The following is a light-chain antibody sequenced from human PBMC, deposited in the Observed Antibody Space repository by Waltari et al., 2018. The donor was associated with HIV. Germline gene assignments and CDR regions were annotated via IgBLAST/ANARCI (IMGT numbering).Light chain of an antibody. CDR2: WAS. CDR1: QSVLYSSNNKNY. V-gene: IGKV4-1*01. Sequence: DIVMTQSPDSLAVSLGERATINCKSSQSVLYSSNNKNYLAWYQQKPGQPPKLLIYWASTRESGVPDRFSGSGSGTDFTLTISNLQAEDVAVYYCQQYYTTPRTFG. J-gene: IGKJ1*01. CDR3: QQYYTTPRT.